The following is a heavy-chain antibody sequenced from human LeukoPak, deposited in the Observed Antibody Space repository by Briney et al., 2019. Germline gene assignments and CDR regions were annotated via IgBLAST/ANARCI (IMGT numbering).Heavy chain of an antibody. V-gene: IGHV3-30*02. D-gene: IGHD3-22*01. CDR1: GFSFSSYG. CDR2: IRYDGSNK. Sequence: GGSLRLSCAASGFSFSSYGMHWVRQAPGKGLEWVAFIRYDGSNKYYADSVKGRFTISRDNSKNTLYLQMNSLRAEDTAVYYCAKDPDYYDSSGHFDYWGQGTLVTVSS. CDR3: AKDPDYYDSSGHFDY. J-gene: IGHJ4*02.